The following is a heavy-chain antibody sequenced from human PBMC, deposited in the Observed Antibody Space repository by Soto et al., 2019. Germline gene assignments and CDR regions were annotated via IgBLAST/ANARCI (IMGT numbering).Heavy chain of an antibody. CDR2: IKSKTDGGTT. CDR3: TTYYYYDSSGYQYDY. CDR1: GFTFSNAW. J-gene: IGHJ4*02. D-gene: IGHD3-22*01. V-gene: IGHV3-15*01. Sequence: GGSLRLSCAASGFTFSNAWMSWVRQAPGKGLEWVGRIKSKTDGGTTDYAAPVKGRFTISRDDSKNTLYLQMNSLKTEDTAVYYCTTYYYYDSSGYQYDYWGQGTPVTVSS.